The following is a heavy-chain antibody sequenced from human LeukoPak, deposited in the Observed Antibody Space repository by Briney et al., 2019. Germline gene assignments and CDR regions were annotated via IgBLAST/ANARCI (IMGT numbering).Heavy chain of an antibody. CDR2: ISYDGSNK. Sequence: GGSLRLSCAASGFTSTNYAMNWVRQAPGKGLEWVAVISYDGSNKYYADSVKGRFTISRDNSKNTLYLQMNSLRAEDTAVYYCAKGWQQLVPGDAFDIWGQGTMVTVSS. V-gene: IGHV3-30*18. D-gene: IGHD6-13*01. CDR1: GFTSTNYA. J-gene: IGHJ3*02. CDR3: AKGWQQLVPGDAFDI.